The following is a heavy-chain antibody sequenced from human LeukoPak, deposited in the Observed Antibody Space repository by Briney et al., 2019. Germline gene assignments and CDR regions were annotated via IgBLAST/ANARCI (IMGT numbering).Heavy chain of an antibody. CDR3: ARDSYSSGWYEKNYYYYYGMDV. D-gene: IGHD6-19*01. V-gene: IGHV3-21*01. CDR2: ISSSSSYI. CDR1: GFTFSSYS. Sequence: PGGSLRLSCAASGFTFSSYSMNWVRQAPGKGLEWVSSISSSSSYIYYADSVKGRFTISRGNAKNSLYLQMNSLRAEDTAVYYCARDSYSSGWYEKNYYYYYGMDVWGKGTTVTVSS. J-gene: IGHJ6*04.